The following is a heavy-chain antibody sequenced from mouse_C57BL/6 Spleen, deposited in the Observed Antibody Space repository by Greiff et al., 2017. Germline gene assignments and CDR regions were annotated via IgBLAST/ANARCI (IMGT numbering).Heavy chain of an antibody. J-gene: IGHJ4*01. Sequence: QVQLQQPGAELVMPGASVKLSCKASGYTFTSYWMHWVKQRHGQRLEWIGEIDPSDSSTNYNQKFKGKSTLTVDKSSSTAYMQLSSLTSEDSAVYYCARNYSRAMDYWGQGTSVTVSS. CDR3: ARNYSRAMDY. V-gene: IGHV1-69*01. D-gene: IGHD2-12*01. CDR1: GYTFTSYW. CDR2: IDPSDSST.